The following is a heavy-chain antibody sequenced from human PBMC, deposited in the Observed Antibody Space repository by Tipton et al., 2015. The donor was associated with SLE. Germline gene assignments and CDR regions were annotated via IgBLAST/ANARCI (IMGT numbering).Heavy chain of an antibody. D-gene: IGHD6-13*01. V-gene: IGHV4-38-2*01. CDR3: ARHYSSIAAAGTWEFDY. J-gene: IGHJ4*02. CDR2: IYHSGST. CDR1: GYSISSGYY. Sequence: TLSLTCAVSGYSISSGYYWGWIRQPPGKGLEWIGSIYHSGSTYYNPSLKSRVTISVDTSKNQFSLKLSSVTAADTAVYYCARHYSSIAAAGTWEFDYWGQGTLVTVSS.